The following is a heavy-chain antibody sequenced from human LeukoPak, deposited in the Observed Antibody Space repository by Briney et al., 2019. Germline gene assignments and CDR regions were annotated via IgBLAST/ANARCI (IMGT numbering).Heavy chain of an antibody. CDR3: PIRYRRFTY. J-gene: IGHJ4*02. V-gene: IGHV3-7*01. CDR2: IKQDGREI. Sequence: GRSLRLSCVASEFTVSSYWMSWVRQPPGRGLEWVANIKQDGREIYYVDSVKGRFTISRDNAKKSLYLQMNSLRAEDTAVYYRPIRYRRFTYWAQGTLLTFSS. D-gene: IGHD3-9*01. CDR1: EFTVSSYW.